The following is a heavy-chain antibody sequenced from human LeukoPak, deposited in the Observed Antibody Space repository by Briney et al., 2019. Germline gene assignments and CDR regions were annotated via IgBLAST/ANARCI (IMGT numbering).Heavy chain of an antibody. CDR1: GYTFTSYG. V-gene: IGHV1-18*01. CDR3: ARDLVDTAMVPLDY. J-gene: IGHJ4*02. CDR2: ISAYNGNT. D-gene: IGHD5-18*01. Sequence: GASVKVSCKASGYTFTSYGISWVRQAPGQGLEWMGWISAYNGNTNYAQKLQGRVTMTTDTSTSTAYMGLRSLRSDDTAVYYCARDLVDTAMVPLDYWGQGTLVTVSS.